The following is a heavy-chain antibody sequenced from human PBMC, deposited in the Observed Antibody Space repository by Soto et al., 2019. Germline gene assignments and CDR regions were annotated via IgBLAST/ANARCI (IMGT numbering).Heavy chain of an antibody. D-gene: IGHD3-22*01. Sequence: SVKVSCKASGGTFSSYAISWVRQAPGQGLEWMGGIIPIFGTANYAQKFQGRVTITADESTSTAYMELSSLRSEDTAVYYCARVYHYDSSGYLYYFDYWGQGTLVTVSS. J-gene: IGHJ4*02. CDR1: GGTFSSYA. CDR3: ARVYHYDSSGYLYYFDY. CDR2: IIPIFGTA. V-gene: IGHV1-69*13.